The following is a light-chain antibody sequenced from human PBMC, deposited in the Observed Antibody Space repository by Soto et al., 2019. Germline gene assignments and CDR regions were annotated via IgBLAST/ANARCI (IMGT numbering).Light chain of an antibody. V-gene: IGLV2-14*01. CDR2: EVT. CDR1: SSDGDDYKD. J-gene: IGLJ1*01. CDR3: SSYTSTSTV. Sequence: QSALTQPASVSGSPGQSITISCTGISSDGDDYKDVSWYQQHPGKDPKLMIYEVTYRPPGVSNRFSGSKSGNTASLTISGLQAEDEADYYCSSYTSTSTVFGTGTKVTVL.